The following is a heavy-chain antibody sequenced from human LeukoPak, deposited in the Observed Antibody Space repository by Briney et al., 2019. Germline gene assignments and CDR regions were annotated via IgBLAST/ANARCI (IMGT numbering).Heavy chain of an antibody. Sequence: SETLSLTCTVSGGSITNYYWSWIRQPPGKGLEWIGYIYYSGSTNYSPSLKSRVTISLDTSKNQFSLNLSSVTAADTAMYYCVRQRSAPYYFDYWGQGTLVTVSS. CDR1: GGSITNYY. V-gene: IGHV4-59*01. CDR2: IYYSGST. CDR3: VRQRSAPYYFDY. D-gene: IGHD3-16*01. J-gene: IGHJ4*02.